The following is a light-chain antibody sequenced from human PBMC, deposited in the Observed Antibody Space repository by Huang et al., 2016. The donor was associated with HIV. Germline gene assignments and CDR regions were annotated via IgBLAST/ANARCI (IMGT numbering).Light chain of an antibody. CDR1: QSISRS. Sequence: DIQMTQSPSSLSASVRDRVTITCRASQSISRSLNWYQQKPGKAPKLLIYAASSLQSVVPSRFSGSGSGTDFTLTISGLQAEDFASYYCQQSYGTPTFGQGTKLEIK. CDR2: AAS. CDR3: QQSYGTPT. J-gene: IGKJ2*01. V-gene: IGKV1-39*01.